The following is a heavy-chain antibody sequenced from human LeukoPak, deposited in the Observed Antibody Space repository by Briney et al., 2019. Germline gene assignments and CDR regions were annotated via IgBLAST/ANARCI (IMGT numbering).Heavy chain of an antibody. Sequence: GASVTVSCKASGGTFSSYAISWVRQAPGQGLEWMGGIIPIFGTANYAQKFQGRVTITADESTSTAYIELSSLRSEDTAVYYCARGRGYSYGYFDYWGQGTLVTVSS. D-gene: IGHD5-18*01. CDR1: GGTFSSYA. CDR2: IIPIFGTA. CDR3: ARGRGYSYGYFDY. J-gene: IGHJ4*02. V-gene: IGHV1-69*13.